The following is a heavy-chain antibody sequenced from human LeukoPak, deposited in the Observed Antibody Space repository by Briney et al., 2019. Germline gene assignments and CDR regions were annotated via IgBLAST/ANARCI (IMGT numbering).Heavy chain of an antibody. V-gene: IGHV3-9*01. Sequence: PGRSLRLSCAASGFTFDDYAMHWVRQAPGKGLEWVSGISWNSGSIGYADSVKGRFTISRDNAKNSLYLQMNSLRAEDTALYYCAKLYGYKRSGSYYGPIHHWGQGTLVTVSS. D-gene: IGHD3-10*01. CDR1: GFTFDDYA. CDR2: ISWNSGSI. CDR3: AKLYGYKRSGSYYGPIHH. J-gene: IGHJ5*02.